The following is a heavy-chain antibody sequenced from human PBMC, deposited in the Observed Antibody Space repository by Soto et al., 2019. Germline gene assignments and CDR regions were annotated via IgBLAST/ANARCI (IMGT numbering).Heavy chain of an antibody. Sequence: EVQLLESGGGLVQPGGSLRLSCAASGFTVSSYAMRWFRQAPGKGLEWVSAISGSGSTDSADSVKGRFTISRDSSKNTVYLEMNSLRAESPAVYYCANALRFTFTTGYYMDVWGRGNTVTVSS. J-gene: IGHJ6*03. D-gene: IGHD3-16*01. CDR2: ISGSGST. CDR1: GFTVSSYA. CDR3: ANALRFTFTTGYYMDV. V-gene: IGHV3-23*01.